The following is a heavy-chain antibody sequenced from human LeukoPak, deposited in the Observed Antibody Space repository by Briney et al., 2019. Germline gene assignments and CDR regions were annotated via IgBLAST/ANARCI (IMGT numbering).Heavy chain of an antibody. CDR2: IYYSGGT. V-gene: IGHV4-39*01. CDR1: GGSISSSSYY. Sequence: SETLSLTCTVSGGSISSSSYYWGWIRQPPGKGLEWIGSIYYSGGTYYNPSLKSRVTISVDTSKNQFSLKLSSVTAADTAVYHCAILPEVIEFYYGMDVWGQGTTVTVSS. CDR3: AILPEVIEFYYGMDV. D-gene: IGHD3-22*01. J-gene: IGHJ6*02.